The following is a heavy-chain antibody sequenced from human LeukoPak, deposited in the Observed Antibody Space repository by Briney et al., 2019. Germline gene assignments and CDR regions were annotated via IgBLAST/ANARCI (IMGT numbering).Heavy chain of an antibody. J-gene: IGHJ4*02. Sequence: SETLSLTCTVSGGTINISDYYWGWIRQPPGKGLEWIGSMHYSGSTYYNPSRKSRFTISVDTSKNQFSLKVSSVTAADTAVYYCARRGTIDSGRPWNWGQGTLVTVSS. V-gene: IGHV4-39*01. D-gene: IGHD1-26*01. CDR2: MHYSGST. CDR1: GGTINISDYY. CDR3: ARRGTIDSGRPWN.